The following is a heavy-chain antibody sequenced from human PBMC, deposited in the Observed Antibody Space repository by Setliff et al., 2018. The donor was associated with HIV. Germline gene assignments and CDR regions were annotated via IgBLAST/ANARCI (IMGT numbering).Heavy chain of an antibody. CDR2: IKQDGSVK. J-gene: IGHJ4*02. Sequence: PGGSLRLSCVTSGFTFSGYAMSWVRQAPGKGLEWVANIKQDGSVKNYVDSVRGRFTISRDNAENTLYLQMNSLRAEDTAVYYCARGDYSSRYDYWGQGTLVTVSS. CDR1: GFTFSGYA. V-gene: IGHV3-7*01. CDR3: ARGDYSSRYDY. D-gene: IGHD6-13*01.